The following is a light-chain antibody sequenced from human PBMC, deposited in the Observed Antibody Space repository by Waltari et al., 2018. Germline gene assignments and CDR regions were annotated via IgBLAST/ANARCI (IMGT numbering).Light chain of an antibody. Sequence: DIVMTQSPDSLAVSLGERATINCKSSQSVLYCSYSENCLAWYQQNPVQPPKLLIFWASTRESGVPDRFSGSGSGTDFTLTISSLQAEDVAVYYCQQYYSTPYTFGQGTKLEIK. CDR3: QQYYSTPYT. V-gene: IGKV4-1*01. CDR1: QSVLYCSYSENC. CDR2: WAS. J-gene: IGKJ2*01.